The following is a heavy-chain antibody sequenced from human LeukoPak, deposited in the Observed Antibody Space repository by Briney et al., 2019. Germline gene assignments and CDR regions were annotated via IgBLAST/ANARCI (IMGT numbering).Heavy chain of an antibody. CDR1: GFTFSSYW. D-gene: IGHD1/OR15-1a*01. CDR2: IKQEGSEK. Sequence: GGSLRLSCAAAGFTFSSYWMSWVRQAPGKGMEWVANIKQEGSEKYYVDSVKGRFTISRDNAKNSLYLQMNSLRAEDTAVYYCARDGARTYYFENCGEGTQVTVSS. J-gene: IGHJ4*02. V-gene: IGHV3-7*01. CDR3: ARDGARTYYFEN.